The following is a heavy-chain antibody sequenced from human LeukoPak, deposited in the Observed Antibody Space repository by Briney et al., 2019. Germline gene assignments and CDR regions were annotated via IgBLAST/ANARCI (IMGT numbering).Heavy chain of an antibody. D-gene: IGHD1-14*01. CDR3: AREVDHPFDY. Sequence: GGSLRLSCAASGFTFSSYAMHWVRQAPGKGLEYVSAISSNGGSTYYANSVKGRFTISRDNSKNTLYLQMGSLRAEDMAVYYCAREVDHPFDYWGQGTLVTVSS. V-gene: IGHV3-64*01. CDR1: GFTFSSYA. J-gene: IGHJ4*02. CDR2: ISSNGGST.